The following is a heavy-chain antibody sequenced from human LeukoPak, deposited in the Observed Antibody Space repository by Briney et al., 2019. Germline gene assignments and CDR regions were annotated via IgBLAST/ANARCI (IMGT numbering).Heavy chain of an antibody. D-gene: IGHD3-10*01. J-gene: IGHJ4*02. CDR1: GFTFSSYA. CDR2: ISGSGGST. V-gene: IGHV3-23*01. CDR3: AKDLGLLWFGELLSTFDY. Sequence: GGSLRLSCAASGFTFSSYAMSWVRQAPGKGLEWVSAISGSGGSTYYADSVKGRFTISRDNSKNTLYLQMNSLRAEDTAVYYCAKDLGLLWFGELLSTFDYWGQGTLVTVYS.